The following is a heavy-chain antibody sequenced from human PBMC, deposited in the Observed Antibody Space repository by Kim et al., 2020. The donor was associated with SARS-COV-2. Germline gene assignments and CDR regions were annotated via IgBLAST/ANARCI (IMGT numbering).Heavy chain of an antibody. Sequence: TDYADSVKGRFTISRDNSKNTLYLQMNSLRAEDTAVYYCARGGYYDSIAYWGQGTLVTVSS. CDR3: ARGGYYDSIAY. D-gene: IGHD3-22*01. V-gene: IGHV3-53*01. CDR2: T. J-gene: IGHJ4*02.